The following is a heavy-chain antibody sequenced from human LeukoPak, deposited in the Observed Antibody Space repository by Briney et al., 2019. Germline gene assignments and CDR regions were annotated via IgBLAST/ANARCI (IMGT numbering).Heavy chain of an antibody. V-gene: IGHV1-3*01. CDR2: INAGNGNT. D-gene: IGHD6-13*01. CDR1: GYTFTSYA. Sequence: ASVKVSCKASGYTFTSYAMHWVRQAPGQRFEWMGWINAGNGNTKYSQKFQGRVTITRDTSASTAYMELSSLRSEDTAVYYCARGSSSWYYQFDYWGQGTLVTVSS. J-gene: IGHJ4*02. CDR3: ARGSSSWYYQFDY.